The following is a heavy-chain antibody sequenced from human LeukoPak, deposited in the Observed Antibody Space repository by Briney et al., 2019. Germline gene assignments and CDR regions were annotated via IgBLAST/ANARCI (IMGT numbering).Heavy chain of an antibody. J-gene: IGHJ4*02. CDR3: AKDSSGYFDY. V-gene: IGHV3-23*01. D-gene: IGHD3-10*01. Sequence: GGSLRLSCAGSGFTFSSYAMSWVRQAPGKGLEWVSAISSSGGSTYYADSVKGRFTISRDNSKNTLYLQMNSLRAEDTAVYYCAKDSSGYFDYWGQGTLVTVSS. CDR1: GFTFSSYA. CDR2: ISSSGGST.